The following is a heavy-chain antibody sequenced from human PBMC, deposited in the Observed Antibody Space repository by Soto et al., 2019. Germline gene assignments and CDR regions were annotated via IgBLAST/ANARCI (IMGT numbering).Heavy chain of an antibody. V-gene: IGHV4-59*01. J-gene: IGHJ4*02. D-gene: IGHD3-22*01. CDR2: VYSGGGT. CDR1: GGSLRGYS. CDR3: ARIRSDSSSYYLDY. Sequence: SESLSLTCTVSGGSLRGYSWSWIRQSPGKGLEWIGYVYSGGGTNYSPSFMGRVTISVDTTDNQFSLKLNSVTAADTAVYYCARIRSDSSSYYLDYWGQGTPVPVSS.